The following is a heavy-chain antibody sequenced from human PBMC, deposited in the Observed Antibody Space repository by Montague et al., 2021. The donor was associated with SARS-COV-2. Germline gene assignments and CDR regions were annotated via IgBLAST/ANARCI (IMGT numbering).Heavy chain of an antibody. CDR2: IDCDDDK. Sequence: PALVKPTQTLTLTCTLSGFSLSTSGMCVSWIRQPPGKALEWLALIDCDDDKYYSTSLKTRLTISKDTSKNQVVLTMTNMDPVDTATYYCARTYYDILTGYYTYDYWGQGTLVTVSS. D-gene: IGHD3-9*01. CDR3: ARTYYDILTGYYTYDY. J-gene: IGHJ4*02. V-gene: IGHV2-70*01. CDR1: GFSLSTSGMC.